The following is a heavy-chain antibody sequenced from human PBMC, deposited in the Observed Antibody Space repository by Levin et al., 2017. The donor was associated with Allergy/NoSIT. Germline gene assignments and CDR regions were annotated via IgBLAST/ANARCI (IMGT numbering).Heavy chain of an antibody. CDR2: IYYSGGT. J-gene: IGHJ5*02. CDR1: GGSISTYY. Sequence: KASETLSLTCTVSGGSISTYYWSWIRQPPGKGLEWIGNIYYSGGTNYNSSLKSRVTISVDTSKNHFSLNLSSVTAADTAVYVCARDDYGDYWFDPWGQGTLVTVSS. CDR3: ARDDYGDYWFDP. V-gene: IGHV4-59*01. D-gene: IGHD4-17*01.